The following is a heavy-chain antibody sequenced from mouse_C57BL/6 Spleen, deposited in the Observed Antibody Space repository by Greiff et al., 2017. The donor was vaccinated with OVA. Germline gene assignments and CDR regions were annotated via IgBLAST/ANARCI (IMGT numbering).Heavy chain of an antibody. V-gene: IGHV1-69*01. CDR2: IDPSDSYT. CDR3: AREETGSPPFAY. J-gene: IGHJ3*01. D-gene: IGHD4-1*01. CDR1: GYTFTSYW. Sequence: QVQLKQPGAELVMPGASVKLSCKASGYTFTSYWMHWVKQRPGQGLEWIGEIDPSDSYTNYNQKFKGKSTLTVGKSSSTAYMQLSSLTSEDSAVYYCAREETGSPPFAYWGQGTLVTVSA.